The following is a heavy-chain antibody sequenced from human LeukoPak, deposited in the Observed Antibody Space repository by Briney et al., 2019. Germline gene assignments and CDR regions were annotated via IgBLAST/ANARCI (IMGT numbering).Heavy chain of an antibody. J-gene: IGHJ5*02. CDR3: ARGSMVRGSDWFDP. V-gene: IGHV3-48*01. D-gene: IGHD3-10*01. CDR2: ISSSGSTI. Sequence: PGGSLRLSCAASGFTFSSYSMNWVRQAPGKGLEWVSYISSSGSTIYYADSVKGRFTISRDNAKNSLYLQMNSLRAEDTAVYYCARGSMVRGSDWFDPWGQGTLVTVSS. CDR1: GFTFSSYS.